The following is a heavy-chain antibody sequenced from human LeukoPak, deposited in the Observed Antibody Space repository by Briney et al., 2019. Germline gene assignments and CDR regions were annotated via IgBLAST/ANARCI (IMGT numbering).Heavy chain of an antibody. CDR2: IKPDGSGK. CDR3: ARCAVAAAGDY. Sequence: GGSLRLSCAASGLTFSSYWMSWVRQAPGKGPEWVANIKPDGSGKYYVDSVKGRFTISGDNAENSLFLHMNSLRAEDTAVYYCARCAVAAAGDYWGRGTLVTVSS. CDR1: GLTFSSYW. V-gene: IGHV3-7*01. J-gene: IGHJ4*02. D-gene: IGHD6-13*01.